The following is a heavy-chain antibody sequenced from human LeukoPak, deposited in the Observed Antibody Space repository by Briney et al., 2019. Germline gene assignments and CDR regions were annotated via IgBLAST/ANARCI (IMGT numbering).Heavy chain of an antibody. CDR3: ARPVAGTYAPMDS. Sequence: GGSLRLSCAASGFTFSSYAMSWVRQAPGKGLEWVSAISGSGGSTYYADSVQDRFTISRDNAKNTLYLQLNSLRAEDTAVYYCARPVAGTYAPMDSWGQGTLVTVSS. CDR1: GFTFSSYA. V-gene: IGHV3-23*01. D-gene: IGHD6-19*01. CDR2: ISGSGGST. J-gene: IGHJ4*02.